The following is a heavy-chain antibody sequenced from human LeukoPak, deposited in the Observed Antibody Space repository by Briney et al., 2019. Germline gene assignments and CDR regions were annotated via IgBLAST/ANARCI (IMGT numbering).Heavy chain of an antibody. CDR3: ARDLEGVYGYCGGDCYPSAGAFDI. J-gene: IGHJ3*02. CDR2: IYTGETT. V-gene: IGHV4-4*07. CDR1: GGSINSYS. D-gene: IGHD2-21*02. Sequence: SETLSLTCSVSGGSINSYSWTWIRQPAGKRLEWIGRIYTGETTGETTNYNPSLKSRVNMSVDTSRNQFSLKLTSVTAADTAVYYCARDLEGVYGYCGGDCYPSAGAFDIWGQGTMVTVSS.